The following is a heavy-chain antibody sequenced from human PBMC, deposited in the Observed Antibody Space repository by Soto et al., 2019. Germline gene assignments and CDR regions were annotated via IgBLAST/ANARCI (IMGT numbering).Heavy chain of an antibody. D-gene: IGHD3-10*01. V-gene: IGHV3-23*01. Sequence: PGGSLRLSCPASGFTFSSYAMSWVRQAPGKGLEWVTAISSRGTSTYYAYSVNGRFTISRDNSKSTLYLQMTSLRAEDKDIYYCSNDVSTVGSGWFDFWGQGTLVPVAS. CDR1: GFTFSSYA. J-gene: IGHJ5*01. CDR2: ISSRGTST. CDR3: SNDVSTVGSGWFDF.